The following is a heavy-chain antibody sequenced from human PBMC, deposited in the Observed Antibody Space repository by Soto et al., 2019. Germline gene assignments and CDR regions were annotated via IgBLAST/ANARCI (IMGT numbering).Heavy chain of an antibody. D-gene: IGHD2-2*01. CDR1: GFTVSSYA. V-gene: IGHV3-23*01. CDR2: ISGSGGST. Sequence: EVQLLESGGGLVQPGGSLRLSCAASGFTVSSYAMSRVRQAPGKGLEWVSAISGSGGSTYYADSVKGRFTISRDNSKNTLYLQMNSLRAEDTAVYYCAGSRMPPFDYWGQGTLVTVSS. J-gene: IGHJ4*02. CDR3: AGSRMPPFDY.